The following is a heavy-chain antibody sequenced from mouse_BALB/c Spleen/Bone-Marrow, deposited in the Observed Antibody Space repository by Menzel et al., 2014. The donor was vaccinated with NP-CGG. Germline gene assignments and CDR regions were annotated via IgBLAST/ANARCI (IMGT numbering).Heavy chain of an antibody. CDR3: ARHAYYDQTEVSFVC. J-gene: IGHJ3*01. CDR1: GFSFSNYG. CDR2: ISGDGRYT. D-gene: IGHD2-4*01. Sequence: DVQLVESGGGLVKSGGSLKLSCAASGFSFSNYGMSWLRQTPEKRLEWVATISGDGRYTFYSDSVKGRFTTSRDNAKNNLYLRLSSLRSEDTALYYCARHAYYDQTEVSFVCWGQGTLVTVSA. V-gene: IGHV5-9-2*01.